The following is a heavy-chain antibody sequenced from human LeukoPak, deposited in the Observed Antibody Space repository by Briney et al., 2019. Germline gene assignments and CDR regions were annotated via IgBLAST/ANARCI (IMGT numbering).Heavy chain of an antibody. J-gene: IGHJ4*02. CDR2: ISYDGSNK. Sequence: GRSLRLSCAASGFTFSSYAMHWVRQAPGKGLEWVAVISYDGSNKYYADSVKGRFTISRDNSKNTLYLQMNSLRAEDTAVYYCARREGYTSGWYSYWGQGTLVTVSS. V-gene: IGHV3-30-3*01. D-gene: IGHD6-19*01. CDR1: GFTFSSYA. CDR3: ARREGYTSGWYSY.